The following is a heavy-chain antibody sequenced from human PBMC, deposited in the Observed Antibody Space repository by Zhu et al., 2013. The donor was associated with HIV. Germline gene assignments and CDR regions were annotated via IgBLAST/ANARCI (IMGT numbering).Heavy chain of an antibody. Sequence: QVQLVQSGAEVKKPGASVKVSCKASGYTFTAYFIHWVRQAPGQGLEWMGWITPNGGGTSYAQKFQGRVTMTRDTSISAAYMELTRLTSDDSAVYYCARDGPPPRAFDIWGQGTTVTVS. CDR1: GYTFTAYF. V-gene: IGHV1-2*02. J-gene: IGHJ3*02. CDR2: ITPNGGGT. CDR3: ARDGPPPRAFDI.